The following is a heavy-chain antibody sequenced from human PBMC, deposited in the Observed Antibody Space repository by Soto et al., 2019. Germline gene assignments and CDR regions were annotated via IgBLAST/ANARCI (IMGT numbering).Heavy chain of an antibody. CDR3: ARDGYSGSSAHGGFDI. D-gene: IGHD1-26*01. Sequence: QVQLQESGPGLVKPSQTRSLTCTVSGGSITSGGYYWNWVRQHPGKGLEWIGYIYYSGSTYYNPSLKSRVIISVDTSKKWFSLKLNSVTAADTAVYYSARDGYSGSSAHGGFDIWGQGTMVTVSS. J-gene: IGHJ3*02. V-gene: IGHV4-31*03. CDR2: IYYSGST. CDR1: GGSITSGGYY.